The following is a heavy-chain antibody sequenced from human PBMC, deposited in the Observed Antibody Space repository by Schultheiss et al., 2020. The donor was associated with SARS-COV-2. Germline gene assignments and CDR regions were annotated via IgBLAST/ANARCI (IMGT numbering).Heavy chain of an antibody. Sequence: SQTLSLTCTVSGGSISSGGYYWSWIRQHPGKGLEWIGYIYYSGSTNYNPSLKSRVTISVDKSKNQFSLKLSSVTAADTAVYYCARDPQLQNYYDSSGIDYWGQGTLVTVSS. CDR1: GGSISSGGYY. CDR2: IYYSGST. CDR3: ARDPQLQNYYDSSGIDY. D-gene: IGHD3-22*01. J-gene: IGHJ4*02. V-gene: IGHV4-31*03.